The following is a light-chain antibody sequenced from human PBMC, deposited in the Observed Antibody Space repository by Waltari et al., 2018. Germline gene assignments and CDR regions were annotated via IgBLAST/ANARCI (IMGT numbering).Light chain of an antibody. CDR1: KLGYKY. Sequence: SYELTQPPSVSVSPGQTASIPCSGDKLGYKYTCWYQQKPGQSPVLVIYQDSKRPSGIPERFSGSNSGNTATLTISGTQGMDEADYYCQAWDSSTVVFGGGTKLTVL. J-gene: IGLJ2*01. V-gene: IGLV3-1*01. CDR3: QAWDSSTVV. CDR2: QDS.